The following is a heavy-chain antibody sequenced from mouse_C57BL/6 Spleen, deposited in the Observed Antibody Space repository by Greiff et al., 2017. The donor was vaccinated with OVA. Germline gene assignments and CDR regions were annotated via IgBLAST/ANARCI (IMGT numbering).Heavy chain of an antibody. V-gene: IGHV1-53*01. J-gene: IGHJ4*01. D-gene: IGHD1-1*01. CDR3: ARSGLDYYGSYYAMDY. CDR1: GYTFTSYW. CDR2: INPSNGGT. Sequence: QVQLQQSGTELVKPGASVKLSCKASGYTFTSYWMHWVKQRPGQGLEWIGNINPSNGGTNYNEKFKSKATLTVDKSSSPAYMQLSSLTSEDSAVYYCARSGLDYYGSYYAMDYWGQGTSVTVSS.